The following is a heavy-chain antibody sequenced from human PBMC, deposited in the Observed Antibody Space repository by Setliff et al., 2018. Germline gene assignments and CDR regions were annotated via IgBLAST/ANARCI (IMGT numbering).Heavy chain of an antibody. J-gene: IGHJ3*02. Sequence: PSETLSLTCTVSGGSISSGGYYWSWIRQHPGKGLEWVGYIYYSGSTYYNPSLKSRVTISVDTSKNQFSLKLSSVTAADTAVYYCARVPRFTDMRNAFDIWGQGTMVTV. D-gene: IGHD2-15*01. CDR3: ARVPRFTDMRNAFDI. V-gene: IGHV4-31*03. CDR1: GGSISSGGYY. CDR2: IYYSGST.